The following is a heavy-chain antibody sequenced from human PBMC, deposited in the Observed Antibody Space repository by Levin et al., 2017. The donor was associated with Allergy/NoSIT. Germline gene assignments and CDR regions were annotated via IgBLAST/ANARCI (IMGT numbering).Heavy chain of an antibody. D-gene: IGHD2-2*01. CDR1: GFTFDDYA. CDR2: ISWNSGSI. Sequence: GGSLRLSCAASGFTFDDYAMHWVRQAPGKGLEWVSGISWNSGSIGYADSVKGRFTISRDNAKNSLYLQMNSLRAEDTALYYCAKDLGVEVVPAAYGMDVWGQGTTVTVSS. V-gene: IGHV3-9*01. J-gene: IGHJ6*02. CDR3: AKDLGVEVVPAAYGMDV.